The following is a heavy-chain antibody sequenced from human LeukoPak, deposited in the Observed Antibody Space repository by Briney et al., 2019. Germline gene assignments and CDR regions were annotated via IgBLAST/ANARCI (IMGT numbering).Heavy chain of an antibody. Sequence: PSETLSLTCAVSGGSITSHSWWSWVRQPPGKGLEWIGENYHGGATNYDPSVKSRVTMSVDKSKNHFSLNLRSVTAADTAIYYCASHVTVLGTRGFDYWGQGILVTVSS. CDR3: ASHVTVLGTRGFDY. J-gene: IGHJ4*02. CDR1: GGSITSHSW. V-gene: IGHV4-4*02. D-gene: IGHD6-19*01. CDR2: NYHGGAT.